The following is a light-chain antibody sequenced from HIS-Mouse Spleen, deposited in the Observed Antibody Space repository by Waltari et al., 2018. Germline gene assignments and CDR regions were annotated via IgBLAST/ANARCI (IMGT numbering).Light chain of an antibody. CDR1: QGISNY. J-gene: IGKJ4*01. V-gene: IGKV1-16*02. CDR3: QQYNSYPLT. CDR2: AAS. Sequence: IQMTQSPSSLSASVADRVTILCRASQGISNYLVWFQQKPGKAPKSLFYAASSLQSGVPSKFSGSGTGTDFTLTISSLQPEDFATYYCQQYNSYPLTFGGGTKVEIK.